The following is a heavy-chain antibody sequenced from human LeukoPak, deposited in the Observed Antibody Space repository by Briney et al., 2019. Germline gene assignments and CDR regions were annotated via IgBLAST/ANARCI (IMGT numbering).Heavy chain of an antibody. Sequence: ASVKVSCKASGYTLTDYCMHWVRQAPGQGLEWMGWISPNSGGTNYAQKFQGRVTMTRDTSISTAYMELSRLRSDDTAVYYCARVETMNIVVVTAMIGMDVWGQGTTVTVSS. D-gene: IGHD2-21*02. CDR3: ARVETMNIVVVTAMIGMDV. J-gene: IGHJ6*02. CDR2: ISPNSGGT. CDR1: GYTLTDYC. V-gene: IGHV1-2*02.